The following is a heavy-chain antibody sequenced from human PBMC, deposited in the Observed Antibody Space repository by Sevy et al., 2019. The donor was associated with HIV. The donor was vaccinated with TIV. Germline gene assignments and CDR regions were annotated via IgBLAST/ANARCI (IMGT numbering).Heavy chain of an antibody. V-gene: IGHV3-72*01. CDR2: TRNKADSYTT. Sequence: GGSLRLSCAASGFTFSDHQMEWVRQAPGKGLEWVGRTRNKADSYTTEYAASVKGRFTISRDDSKNSLYLQMNSLKTEDTAVYYCATHAGIAAAGRVFDYWGQGSLVTVSS. J-gene: IGHJ4*02. CDR3: ATHAGIAAAGRVFDY. D-gene: IGHD6-13*01. CDR1: GFTFSDHQ.